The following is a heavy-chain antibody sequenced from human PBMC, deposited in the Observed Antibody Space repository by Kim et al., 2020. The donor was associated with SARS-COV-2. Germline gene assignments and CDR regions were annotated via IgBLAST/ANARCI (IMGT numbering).Heavy chain of an antibody. J-gene: IGHJ4*02. CDR2: IKSKTDGGTT. D-gene: IGHD6-19*01. CDR1: GFTFSNAW. Sequence: GGSLRLSCAASGFTFSNAWMSWVRQAPGKGLEWVGRIKSKTDGGTTDYAAPVKGRFTISRDDSKNTLYLQMNSLKTEDTAVYYCTTDPQFFDGYSSGRAGGLLDFWGQGTLVTVSS. V-gene: IGHV3-15*01. CDR3: TTDPQFFDGYSSGRAGGLLDF.